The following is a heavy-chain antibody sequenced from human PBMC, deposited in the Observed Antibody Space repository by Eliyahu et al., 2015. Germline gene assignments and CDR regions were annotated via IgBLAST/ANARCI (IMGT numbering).Heavy chain of an antibody. CDR2: IKQDGSTK. J-gene: IGHJ3*02. CDR1: GFTXRNYW. V-gene: IGHV3-7*04. Sequence: XVQLVESGGGLVXPGGSLXLSCAAFGFTXRNYWMXWVRQVPGRGLEFVANIKQDGSTKNYVDSVKGRFTISRDNAKNSLYLEMDSLRVGDTALYYCARDPQFSAFDIWGQGTMVTVSS. CDR3: ARDPQFSAFDI. D-gene: IGHD5-24*01.